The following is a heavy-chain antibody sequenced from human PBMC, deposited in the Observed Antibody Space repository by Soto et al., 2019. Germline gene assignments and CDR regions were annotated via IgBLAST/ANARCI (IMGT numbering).Heavy chain of an antibody. D-gene: IGHD1-26*01. CDR1: GFTVSSNY. CDR3: ARYSGKYQGPIDY. CDR2: ISYDGSNK. J-gene: IGHJ4*02. V-gene: IGHV3-30*03. Sequence: GGSLRLSCAASGFTVSSNYMSWVRQAPGKGLEWLAVISYDGSNKHYADSVKGRFTVSRDNSKNTLYLQMNSLRAEDTAVYFCARYSGKYQGPIDYWGQGTLVTVSS.